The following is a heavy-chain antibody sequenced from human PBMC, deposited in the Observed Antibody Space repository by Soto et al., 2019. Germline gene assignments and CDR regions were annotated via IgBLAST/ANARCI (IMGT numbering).Heavy chain of an antibody. Sequence: ASVKVSCKASGYTFKDYFMNWVRQAPGQGLEWMGWINAYTGGTKYAQKFPGRVTMTRDTPISTAYMELRRLTSDDTAVYHCAIECDVTGTRHFDYWGQGTLVTVSS. CDR2: INAYTGGT. D-gene: IGHD1-7*01. V-gene: IGHV1-2*02. J-gene: IGHJ4*02. CDR3: AIECDVTGTRHFDY. CDR1: GYTFKDYF.